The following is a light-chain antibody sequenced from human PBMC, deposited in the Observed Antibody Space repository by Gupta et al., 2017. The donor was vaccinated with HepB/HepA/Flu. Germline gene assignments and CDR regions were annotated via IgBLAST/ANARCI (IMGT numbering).Light chain of an antibody. Sequence: QSVLTHSISVSGPPRQRVTISCSGRSSNVDRNNVNWYQHLPGTAPKLLICYNDERPSGVPDRMSGSKSGTSASLAISGIQSEDEADYYCAAWDTSLNVVVFGGGTKLTVL. V-gene: IGLV1-44*01. CDR3: AAWDTSLNVVV. CDR1: SSNVDRNN. J-gene: IGLJ2*01. CDR2: YND.